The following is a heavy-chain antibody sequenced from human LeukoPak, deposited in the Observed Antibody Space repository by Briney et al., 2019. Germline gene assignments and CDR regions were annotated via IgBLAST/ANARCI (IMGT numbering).Heavy chain of an antibody. J-gene: IGHJ4*02. CDR1: GFTFSSYS. V-gene: IGHV3-21*01. CDR2: ISSSSSYI. CDR3: ARDYLPNIVVVVAAGY. D-gene: IGHD2-15*01. Sequence: PGGSLRLSCAASGFTFSSYSMNWVRQAPGKGLKWVSSISSSSSYIYYADSVKGRFTISRDNAKNSLYLQMNSLRAEDTAVYYCARDYLPNIVVVVAAGYWGQGTLVTVSS.